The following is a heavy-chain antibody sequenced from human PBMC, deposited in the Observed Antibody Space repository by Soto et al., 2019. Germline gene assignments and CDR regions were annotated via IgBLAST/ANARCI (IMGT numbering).Heavy chain of an antibody. CDR3: ARGPSYSSGWFRFFSY. Sequence: SETLSLTCAVYGGSFSGYHWSWIRQPPGKGLEWIGEINHSGSTNYNPSLKSRVTISVDTSKNQFSLKLSSVTAADTAVYYCARGPSYSSGWFRFFSYWGQGTLVTVSS. CDR2: INHSGST. J-gene: IGHJ4*02. CDR1: GGSFSGYH. V-gene: IGHV4-34*01. D-gene: IGHD6-19*01.